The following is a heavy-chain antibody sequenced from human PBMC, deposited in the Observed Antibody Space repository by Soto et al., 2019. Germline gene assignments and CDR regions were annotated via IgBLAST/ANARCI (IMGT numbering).Heavy chain of an antibody. CDR1: GFTFKNYA. V-gene: IGHV3-23*01. Sequence: EVNLLESGGGVVQPGESLRISCVGSGFTFKNYAMTWVRQAPGKGLEWVSGTTGSGANKHYADSVRGRFTISRDNSKKTLYLEMKSLRVEDTAVYYCAKDGDSGEDGPAEYFEHWGQGTLVTVSS. CDR3: AKDGDSGEDGPAEYFEH. J-gene: IGHJ1*01. CDR2: TTGSGANK. D-gene: IGHD4-17*01.